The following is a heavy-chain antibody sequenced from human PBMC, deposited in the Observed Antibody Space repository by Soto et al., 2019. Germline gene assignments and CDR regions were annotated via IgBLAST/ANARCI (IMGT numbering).Heavy chain of an antibody. CDR2: FYYSGST. V-gene: IGHV4-59*01. CDR1: GGSISSYY. Sequence: SETLSLTCTVSGGSISSYYWSWIRQPPGKGLELIGYFYYSGSTNYNPSLKSRVTISVDTSKNQFSLKLSSVTAADTAVYYCARRYGGNFDYWGQGTLVTVSS. D-gene: IGHD1-26*01. J-gene: IGHJ4*02. CDR3: ARRYGGNFDY.